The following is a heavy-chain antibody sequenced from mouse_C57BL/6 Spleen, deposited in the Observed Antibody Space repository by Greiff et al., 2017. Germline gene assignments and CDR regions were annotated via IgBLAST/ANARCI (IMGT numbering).Heavy chain of an antibody. D-gene: IGHD1-1*01. CDR2: ISDGGSYT. Sequence: EVQGVESGGGLVKPGGSLKLSCAASGFTFSSYAMSWVRQTPEKRLEWVATISDGGSYTYYPDNVKGRFTISRDNAKNNLYLQMSHLKSEDTAMYYCARDGVMGYYGSNYDWYFGGWGTGTTVTVSS. CDR3: ARDGVMGYYGSNYDWYFGG. CDR1: GFTFSSYA. V-gene: IGHV5-4*01. J-gene: IGHJ1*03.